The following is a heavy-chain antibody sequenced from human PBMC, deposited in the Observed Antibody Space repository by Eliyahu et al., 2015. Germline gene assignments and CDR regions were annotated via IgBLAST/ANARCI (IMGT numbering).Heavy chain of an antibody. J-gene: IGHJ4*02. CDR3: AKDPYDSSGYYFDY. CDR2: XSGXGGST. Sequence: EVQLLESGGGLVQPGGSLRLPCAASGFTXSSYVMXWVRQAPGKGLEWVSAXSGXGGSTFYADSVKGRFTISRDNSKNTLYLQMNSLRVEDTAVYYCAKDPYDSSGYYFDYWGQGTLVTVSS. CDR1: GFTXSSYV. V-gene: IGHV3-23*01. D-gene: IGHD3-22*01.